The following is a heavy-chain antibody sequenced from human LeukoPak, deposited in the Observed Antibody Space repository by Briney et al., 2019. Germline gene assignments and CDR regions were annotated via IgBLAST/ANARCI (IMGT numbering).Heavy chain of an antibody. CDR3: ARDWSPYCSSTSCYSPKFDP. D-gene: IGHD2-2*01. J-gene: IGHJ5*02. V-gene: IGHV3-66*01. CDR1: GFSVSNTY. CDR2: ISVSGDTT. Sequence: GGSLRLSCAASGFSVSNTYMSWVRQAPGKGLEWVSGISVSGDTTYYADSVKGRFTISRDNSRSTLYLQMNSLRAEDTAVYYCARDWSPYCSSTSCYSPKFDPWGQGTLVTVSS.